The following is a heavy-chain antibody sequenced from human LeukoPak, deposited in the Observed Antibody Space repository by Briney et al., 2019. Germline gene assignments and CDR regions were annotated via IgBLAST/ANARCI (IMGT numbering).Heavy chain of an antibody. CDR2: IYYSGST. CDR3: ARRNYYDSSGSSLFRH. D-gene: IGHD3-22*01. J-gene: IGHJ1*01. CDR1: GGSISSGDYY. Sequence: SQTLSLTCNVSGGSISSGDYYWSWIRQPPGKGLEWIGNIYYSGSTYYNPSLKSRVTISVDTSKNQFSLKLSSVTAADTAVYYSARRNYYDSSGSSLFRHWGQGTLVTVSS. V-gene: IGHV4-30-4*08.